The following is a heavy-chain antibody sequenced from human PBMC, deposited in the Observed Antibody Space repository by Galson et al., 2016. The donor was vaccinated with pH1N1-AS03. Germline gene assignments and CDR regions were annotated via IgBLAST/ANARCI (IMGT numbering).Heavy chain of an antibody. CDR1: GFTFSTYS. V-gene: IGHV3-48*02. CDR3: ARGWLENTFDI. Sequence: SLRLSCATSGFTFSTYSMDWVRQAPGRGLEWVSFIGSGGIPIYYADSVKGRFTISRDNARNSVYLQMNSLRDEDTAVYYCARGWLENTFDIWGQGTLVTVSS. CDR2: IGSGGIPI. J-gene: IGHJ4*02. D-gene: IGHD5-24*01.